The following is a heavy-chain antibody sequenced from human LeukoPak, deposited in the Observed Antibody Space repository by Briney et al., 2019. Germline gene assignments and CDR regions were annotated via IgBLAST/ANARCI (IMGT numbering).Heavy chain of an antibody. CDR3: ARDLGYLGATGRRLDY. J-gene: IGHJ4*02. CDR2: ISSSSSTI. D-gene: IGHD1-26*01. V-gene: IGHV3-48*04. Sequence: PGGSLTLSCAASGFTFSSYSMNWVRQAPGKGLEWVSCISSSSSTIYYADSVKGRFTISRDNAKNSLYLQMNSLRAEDTAVYYCARDLGYLGATGRRLDYWGQGTLVTVSS. CDR1: GFTFSSYS.